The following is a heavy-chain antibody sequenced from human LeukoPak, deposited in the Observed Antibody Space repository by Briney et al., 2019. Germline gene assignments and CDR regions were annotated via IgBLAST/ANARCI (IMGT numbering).Heavy chain of an antibody. Sequence: GGSMRLSCAASGFTFSSYAMSWVRQAPGKGLEWVSAISGSGGSTYYADSVKGRFTISRDNSKNTLYLQMNSLRAEDTAVYYCAKDRRYSSSWFSYWGQGTLVTVSS. CDR3: AKDRRYSSSWFSY. V-gene: IGHV3-23*01. D-gene: IGHD6-13*01. CDR2: ISGSGGST. CDR1: GFTFSSYA. J-gene: IGHJ4*02.